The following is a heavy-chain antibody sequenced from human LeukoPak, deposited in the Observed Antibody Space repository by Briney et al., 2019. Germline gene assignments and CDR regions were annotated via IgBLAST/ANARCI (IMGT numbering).Heavy chain of an antibody. CDR1: GYTFTSYG. CDR2: ISAYNGNT. J-gene: IGHJ4*02. Sequence: ASVKVSCKASGYTFTSYGISWVRQAPGQGLERMGWISAYNGNTNYAQKLQGRVTMTTDTSTSTAYMELRSLRSDDTAVYYCARDEPAGLDSGSYLGYWGQGTLVTVSS. D-gene: IGHD1-26*01. CDR3: ARDEPAGLDSGSYLGY. V-gene: IGHV1-18*01.